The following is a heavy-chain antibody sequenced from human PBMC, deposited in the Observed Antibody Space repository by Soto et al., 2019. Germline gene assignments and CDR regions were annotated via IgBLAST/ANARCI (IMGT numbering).Heavy chain of an antibody. J-gene: IGHJ6*02. CDR1: GYTFTSYG. V-gene: IGHV1-2*04. CDR2: INPNSGGT. Sequence: GASVKVSCKASGYTFTSYGISWVRQAPGQRLEWMGWINPNSGGTNYAQKFQGWVTMTRDTSISTAYMELSRLRSDDTAVYYCARDRDTMVRAFYGMDVWGQGTTVTVSS. CDR3: ARDRDTMVRAFYGMDV. D-gene: IGHD3-10*01.